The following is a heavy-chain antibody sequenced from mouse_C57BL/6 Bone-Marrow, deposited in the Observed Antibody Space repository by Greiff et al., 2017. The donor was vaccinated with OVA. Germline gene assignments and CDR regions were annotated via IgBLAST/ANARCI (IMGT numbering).Heavy chain of an antibody. D-gene: IGHD4-1*01. J-gene: IGHJ2*01. Sequence: VQGVESGAELVRPGASVTLSCKASGYTFTDYEMHWVKQTPVHGLEWIGAIDPETGGTAYNQKFKGKAILTADKSSSTAYMELRSLTSEDSAVYYCTRGHWGFDYWGQGTTLTVSS. V-gene: IGHV1-15*01. CDR2: IDPETGGT. CDR1: GYTFTDYE. CDR3: TRGHWGFDY.